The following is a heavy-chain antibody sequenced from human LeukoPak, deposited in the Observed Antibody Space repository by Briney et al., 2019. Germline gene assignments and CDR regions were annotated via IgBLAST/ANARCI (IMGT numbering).Heavy chain of an antibody. CDR1: GFTFSSYS. Sequence: PGGSLRPSCAASGFTFSSYSMNWVRQAPGKGLEWVSSISSSSSYIYYADSVKGRFTISRDNAKNSLYLQMNSLRAEDTAVYYCARAGGLGGDYVWGSYRYIRDYYYYGMDVWGQGTTVTVSS. CDR2: ISSSSSYI. CDR3: ARAGGLGGDYVWGSYRYIRDYYYYGMDV. V-gene: IGHV3-21*01. J-gene: IGHJ6*02. D-gene: IGHD3-16*02.